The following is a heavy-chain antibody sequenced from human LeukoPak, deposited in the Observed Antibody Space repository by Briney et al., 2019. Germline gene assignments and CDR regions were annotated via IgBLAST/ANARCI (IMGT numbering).Heavy chain of an antibody. V-gene: IGHV4-31*03. D-gene: IGHD6-13*01. CDR1: GGSISSDGYY. J-gene: IGHJ5*02. Sequence: PSQTLSLTCTVSGGSISSDGYYWGWIRQQPGKGLEWIGAIYYTGSTYYNPSLKSRATISVDTSKNHFSLKLTSVTAADTAVYYCARGTGGAAAADFDPWGQGTLVTVSS. CDR2: IYYTGST. CDR3: ARGTGGAAAADFDP.